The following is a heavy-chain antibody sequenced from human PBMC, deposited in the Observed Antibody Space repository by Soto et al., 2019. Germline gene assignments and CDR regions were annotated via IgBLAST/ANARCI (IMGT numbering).Heavy chain of an antibody. CDR2: INAGNGDT. Sequence: GASVKVSCKTSGHIFTGYAMHWVRQAPGQRLEWMGWINAGNGDTKYSQKFQGRFSITRDTSASTAYMELNSLRTEDTALYYCAKDIAASGWYSLAYWGQGTLVTVSS. CDR3: AKDIAASGWYSLAY. CDR1: GHIFTGYA. J-gene: IGHJ4*02. D-gene: IGHD6-19*01. V-gene: IGHV1-3*01.